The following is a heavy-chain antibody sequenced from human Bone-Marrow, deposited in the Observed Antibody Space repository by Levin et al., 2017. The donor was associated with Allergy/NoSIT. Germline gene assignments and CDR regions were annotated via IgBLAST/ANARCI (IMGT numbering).Heavy chain of an antibody. Sequence: SETLSLTCAVYGGSFNDYYWSWLRQAPEKGLEWIGEINDSGDANYNPSLRSRVTMSVDTSKKQFSLKVDSVTAADTAVYYCARPRGYTTGSIWFDPWGQGTLVTISS. V-gene: IGHV4-34*01. CDR1: GGSFNDYY. CDR2: INDSGDA. J-gene: IGHJ5*02. CDR3: ARPRGYTTGSIWFDP. D-gene: IGHD5-12*01.